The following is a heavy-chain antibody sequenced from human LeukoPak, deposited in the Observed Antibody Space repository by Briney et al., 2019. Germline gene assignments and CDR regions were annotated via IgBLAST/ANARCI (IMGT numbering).Heavy chain of an antibody. D-gene: IGHD3-22*01. Sequence: GGSLRLSCAASGFTFSTYSMNWVRQAPGKGLEWVSSISSSSSYIYYADSVKGRFTISRDNAKNSLYLQMNSLRADDTAVYYCAREIRYYDSSGLTSFDYWGQGTLVTVSS. CDR3: AREIRYYDSSGLTSFDY. J-gene: IGHJ4*02. CDR2: ISSSSSYI. CDR1: GFTFSTYS. V-gene: IGHV3-21*01.